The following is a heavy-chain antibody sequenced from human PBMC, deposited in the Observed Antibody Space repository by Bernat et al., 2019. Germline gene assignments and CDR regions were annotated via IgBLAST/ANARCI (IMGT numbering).Heavy chain of an antibody. CDR2: ISTSSDTK. CDR3: ARRIYGSGSYNYRLDP. J-gene: IGHJ5*02. V-gene: IGHV3-48*01. CDR1: GFRFSSHS. Sequence: EVQLVESGGGLVQPGGSLRLSCAASGFRFSSHSMNWVRQAPGKGLEWVSHISTSSDTKYYADSVEGRFTISRDNARSSAYLEMNSLTAEDTAVYYCARRIYGSGSYNYRLDPWGQGTLVTVSS. D-gene: IGHD3-10*01.